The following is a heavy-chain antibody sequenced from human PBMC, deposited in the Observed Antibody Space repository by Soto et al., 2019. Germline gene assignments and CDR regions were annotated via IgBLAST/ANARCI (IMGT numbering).Heavy chain of an antibody. J-gene: IGHJ4*03. V-gene: IGHV4-31*03. CDR2: IYSSGTT. CDR1: GVSINNHPYF. D-gene: IGHD4-17*01. CDR3: ARGADYGDTVREYFFDF. Sequence: SVTLSLTCTVSGVSINNHPYFWGWIRQHPAKGLEWLGYIYSSGTTYFNPSLLSRVGMSLDTSGNRFSLRLTSVTAADTAVYYFARGADYGDTVREYFFDFWGQGALVTVSS.